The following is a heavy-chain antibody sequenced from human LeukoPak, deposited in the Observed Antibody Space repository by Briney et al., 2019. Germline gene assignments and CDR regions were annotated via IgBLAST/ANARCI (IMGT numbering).Heavy chain of an antibody. CDR2: IYYSGST. V-gene: IGHV4-59*01. D-gene: IGHD4/OR15-4a*01. CDR3: ARAPGNDYYPYYYMDV. J-gene: IGHJ6*03. Sequence: SETLSLTCTVSGGSISSYYWSWIRQPPGKGLEWIGYIYYSGSTNYNPSLKSRVTISVDTSKNQFSLKVNSVTAADTAVYYCARAPGNDYYPYYYMDVWGKGTSVTVSS. CDR1: GGSISSYY.